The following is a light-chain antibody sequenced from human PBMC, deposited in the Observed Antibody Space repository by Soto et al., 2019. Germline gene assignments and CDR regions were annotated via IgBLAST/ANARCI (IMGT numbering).Light chain of an antibody. CDR2: GAS. J-gene: IGKJ3*01. CDR3: QQRSNWPPS. Sequence: EIVMTQSPAILSVSPGERATLSCRASQSVSTNLAWFQQKPGQTPRLLFNGASTRATGIPARFSGSGSGTDFTLTISSLEPEDFAVYYCQQRSNWPPSFGPGTKVDIK. V-gene: IGKV3-11*01. CDR1: QSVSTN.